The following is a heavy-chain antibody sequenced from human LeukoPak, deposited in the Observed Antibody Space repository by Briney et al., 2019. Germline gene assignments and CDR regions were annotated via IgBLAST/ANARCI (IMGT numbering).Heavy chain of an antibody. D-gene: IGHD6-6*01. CDR2: IYYSGNT. Sequence: PSETLSLTCTVSGGSVRSDSWSWIRQAPGKGLEWIGDIYYSGNTNYHPSLKSRVTVPVDTSKNQLSLKLSSVTAADTAVYYCARLIAGRLDYWGQGTLVTVSS. CDR3: ARLIAGRLDY. J-gene: IGHJ4*02. V-gene: IGHV4-59*02. CDR1: GGSVRSDS.